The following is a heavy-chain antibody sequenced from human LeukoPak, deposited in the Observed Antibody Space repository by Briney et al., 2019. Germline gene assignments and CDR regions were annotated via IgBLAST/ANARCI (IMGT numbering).Heavy chain of an antibody. J-gene: IGHJ6*02. V-gene: IGHV3-9*01. D-gene: IGHD1-1*01. CDR3: AKDYRRTTADDMGYYGMDV. Sequence: GGSLRLSCAASGFTFDDYAMHWVRQAPGKGLEWVSGISWNSGSIGYADSVKGRFTISRDNAKTSLYLQMNSLKTEDTALYFCAKDYRRTTADDMGYYGMDVWGQGTTVTVS. CDR1: GFTFDDYA. CDR2: ISWNSGSI.